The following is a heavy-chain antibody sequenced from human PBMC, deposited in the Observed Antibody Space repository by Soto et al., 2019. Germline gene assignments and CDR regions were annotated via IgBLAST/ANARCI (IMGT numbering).Heavy chain of an antibody. CDR3: ARDQGTNDYDEGDYGNLMGAFDI. V-gene: IGHV3-33*01. CDR1: GFTFSSYG. Sequence: QVQLVESGGGVVQPGRSLRLSCAASGFTFSSYGMHWVRQAPGKGLEWVAVVWYDGSNKYYADYVKCRFTISRDNSKNALYLQMNRLRSEDTAVYYCARDQGTNDYDEGDYGNLMGAFDICGQGTMVTVSS. CDR2: VWYDGSNK. D-gene: IGHD4-17*01. J-gene: IGHJ3*02.